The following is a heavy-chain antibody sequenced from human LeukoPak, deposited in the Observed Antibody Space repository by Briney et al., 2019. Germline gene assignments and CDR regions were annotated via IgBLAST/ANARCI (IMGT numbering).Heavy chain of an antibody. J-gene: IGHJ4*02. CDR2: INHSGST. Sequence: SETLSLTCAVYGGSFSGYYWSWIRQPPGKGLEWIGEINHSGSTNYIPSLKSRVAISVDTSKNQFSLKLSSVTAADTAVYYCARVSLGESYYFDYWGQGTLVTVSS. CDR1: GGSFSGYY. D-gene: IGHD3-10*01. CDR3: ARVSLGESYYFDY. V-gene: IGHV4-34*01.